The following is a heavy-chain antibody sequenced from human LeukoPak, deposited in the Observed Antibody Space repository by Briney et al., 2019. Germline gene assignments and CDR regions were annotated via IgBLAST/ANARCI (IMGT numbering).Heavy chain of an antibody. D-gene: IGHD1-1*01. CDR3: ARRGTGTTDY. Sequence: GSLRLSCAASGFTFSSYSMNWVRQAPGKGLEWVSSISGSSSYIYYADSVKGRFTISRDNAQNSLYLQMNSLRAEDTAVYYCARRGTGTTDYWGQGTLVTVSS. J-gene: IGHJ4*02. CDR2: ISGSSSYI. CDR1: GFTFSSYS. V-gene: IGHV3-21*01.